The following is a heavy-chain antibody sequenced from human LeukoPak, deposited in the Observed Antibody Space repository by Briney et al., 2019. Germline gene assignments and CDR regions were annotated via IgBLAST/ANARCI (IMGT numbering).Heavy chain of an antibody. CDR2: IEYSGGT. J-gene: IGHJ4*02. Sequence: SETLSLTCTVSGGSISNYHWSWFRQPPGTGLEWIGYIEYSGGTTYNSSLKSRVTISVDTSKNQFSLKLNSVTAADTAVYYCARHGGGSSSWHFDYWGQGTLVTVSS. D-gene: IGHD6-13*01. CDR1: GGSISNYH. V-gene: IGHV4-59*08. CDR3: ARHGGGSSSWHFDY.